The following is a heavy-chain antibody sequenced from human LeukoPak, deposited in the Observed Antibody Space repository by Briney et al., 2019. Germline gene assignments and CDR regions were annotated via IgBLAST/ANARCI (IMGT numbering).Heavy chain of an antibody. J-gene: IGHJ3*02. D-gene: IGHD6-19*01. CDR1: GVSFSDYY. Sequence: PSETLSLTCAVYGVSFSDYYWTWIRQPPGKGLEWIGEINHRGSTHYNPSLKSRVTISVDTSKKQFSLKLSSVTAADTAVYYCATYSTGFDIWGQGTVVTVSS. CDR3: ATYSTGFDI. CDR2: INHRGST. V-gene: IGHV4-34*01.